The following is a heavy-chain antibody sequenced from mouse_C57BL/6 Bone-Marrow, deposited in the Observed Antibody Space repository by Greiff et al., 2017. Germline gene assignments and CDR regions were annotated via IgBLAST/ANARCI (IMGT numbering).Heavy chain of an antibody. CDR3: ATPVWDDGGY. Sequence: EVQLQQSGAELVQPGASVKLSCTASGFNIKDDYMHWVKQRPEQGLEWIGWIDLENGDYEYASKFQGKGTITADTSSNTAYLQLSSLTSEDTAVYYCATPVWDDGGYWGQGTTLTVSS. D-gene: IGHD4-1*01. V-gene: IGHV14-4*01. CDR1: GFNIKDDY. CDR2: IDLENGDY. J-gene: IGHJ2*01.